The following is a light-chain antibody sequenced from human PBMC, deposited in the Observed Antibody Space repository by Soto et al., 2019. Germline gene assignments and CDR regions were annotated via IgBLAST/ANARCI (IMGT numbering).Light chain of an antibody. CDR1: QSVGRNF. Sequence: EIVLTQSPGTLSLSPGESTTLSCRASQSVGRNFLAWYQQKPGRAPRLLIHGASYRATGVPDRFSGSGSETDFTLTISRLEPEDFAVYYCQQYGSSRTFGQGTKVEIK. CDR2: GAS. V-gene: IGKV3-20*01. J-gene: IGKJ1*01. CDR3: QQYGSSRT.